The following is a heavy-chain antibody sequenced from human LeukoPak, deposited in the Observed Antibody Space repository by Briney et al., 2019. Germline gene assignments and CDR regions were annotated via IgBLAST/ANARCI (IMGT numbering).Heavy chain of an antibody. CDR2: ISSFSGTI. Sequence: GGSLRLSCAASGFTFSSYEMNWVRQAQGKGLEWVSYISSFSGTINYADSVKGRFTISRDNAKNSLYLQMNSLRAEDTAVYYCARDQGGVGYWGQGTLVTVSS. V-gene: IGHV3-48*01. CDR1: GFTFSSYE. J-gene: IGHJ4*02. CDR3: ARDQGGVGY. D-gene: IGHD3-16*01.